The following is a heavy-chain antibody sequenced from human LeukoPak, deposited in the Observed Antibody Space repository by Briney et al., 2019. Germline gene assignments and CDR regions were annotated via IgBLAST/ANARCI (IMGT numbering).Heavy chain of an antibody. V-gene: IGHV3-21*01. J-gene: IGHJ4*02. CDR2: ISTSSIYI. D-gene: IGHD3-22*01. CDR1: GFTFSSYS. CDR3: ARVTYYYDSSGYYYFDY. Sequence: GGSLRLSCAASGFTFSSYSMNWARQAPGKGLEWVSSISTSSIYIYYADSMKGRFTISRDSAKNSLYLQMNSLRAEDTAVYYCARVTYYYDSSGYYYFDYWGQGTLVTVSS.